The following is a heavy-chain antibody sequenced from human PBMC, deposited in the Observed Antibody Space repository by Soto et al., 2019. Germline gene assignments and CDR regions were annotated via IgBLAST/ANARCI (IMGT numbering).Heavy chain of an antibody. CDR1: GVSINTYY. D-gene: IGHD2-15*01. CDR2: IHHSGST. Sequence: SETLSLTCAVSGVSINTYYWSWVRQAPEKGLEWIGNIHHSGSTNYNPSLNSRVTISIDTSKNKLSLWLNSVTAADTAVYYRARVVHGRYGICHIWFDSWRQGTSVTLS. CDR3: ARVVHGRYGICHIWFDS. V-gene: IGHV4-59*01. J-gene: IGHJ5*01.